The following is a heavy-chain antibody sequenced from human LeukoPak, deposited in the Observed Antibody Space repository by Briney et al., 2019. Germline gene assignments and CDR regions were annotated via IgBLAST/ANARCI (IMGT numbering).Heavy chain of an antibody. CDR1: GGSISGSSYY. J-gene: IGHJ4*02. CDR2: IYYSGST. V-gene: IGHV4-39*07. Sequence: SETLSLTCTVSGGSISGSSYYWGWIRQPPGKGLEWIGSIYYSGSTYYNPSLKSRVTISVDTSKNQFSLKLSSVTAADTAVYYCARIPSGYWGQGTLVTVSS. D-gene: IGHD1-1*01. CDR3: ARIPSGY.